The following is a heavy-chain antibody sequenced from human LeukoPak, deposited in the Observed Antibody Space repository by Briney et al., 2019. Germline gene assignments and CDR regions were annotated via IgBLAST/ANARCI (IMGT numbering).Heavy chain of an antibody. CDR3: ARVRTYSSGPFGY. V-gene: IGHV1-3*01. CDR1: GYTFTSYA. Sequence: EASVKVSCKASGYTFTSYAMHWVRQAPGQRLEWMGWINAGNGNTKHSQKFQGRVTITRDTSASTAYMELSSLRSEDTAVYYCARVRTYSSGPFGYWGQGTLVTVSS. D-gene: IGHD6-19*01. CDR2: INAGNGNT. J-gene: IGHJ4*02.